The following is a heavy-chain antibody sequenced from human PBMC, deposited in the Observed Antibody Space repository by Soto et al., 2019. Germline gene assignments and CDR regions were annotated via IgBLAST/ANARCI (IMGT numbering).Heavy chain of an antibody. CDR2: IIPILGIA. D-gene: IGHD1-26*01. CDR1: GGTFSSYT. V-gene: IGHV1-69*02. J-gene: IGHJ3*02. Sequence: QVQLVQSGAEVKKPGSSVKVSCKASGGTFSSYTISWVRQAPGQGLEWMGRIIPILGIANYAQKFQGRVTITADKSTSTAYMELSSLRSEDTAVYYCARADSGSYRYAFDIWGQGTMVTVSS. CDR3: ARADSGSYRYAFDI.